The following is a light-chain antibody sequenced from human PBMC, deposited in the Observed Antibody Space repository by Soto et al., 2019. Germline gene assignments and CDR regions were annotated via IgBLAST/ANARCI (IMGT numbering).Light chain of an antibody. V-gene: IGKV3-20*01. J-gene: IGKJ4*01. CDR3: QQYRSSPLT. CDR1: QSVSSSY. Sequence: EIVLTQSPGTLSLYPGERATLSCRASQSVSSSYLAWYQQKPGQAPRLLIYGASSRATGIPDRFSGSGSGTDFTLTISRLEPEDFAVYYCQQYRSSPLTFGGGTKVEIK. CDR2: GAS.